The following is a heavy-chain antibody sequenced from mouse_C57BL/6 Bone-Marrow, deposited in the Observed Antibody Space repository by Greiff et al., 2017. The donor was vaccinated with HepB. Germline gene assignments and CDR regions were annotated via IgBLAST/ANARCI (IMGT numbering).Heavy chain of an antibody. CDR1: GYTFTDYY. J-gene: IGHJ3*01. CDR3: ARPDGYYVSAWFAY. CDR2: IYPGSGNT. D-gene: IGHD2-3*01. V-gene: IGHV1-76*01. Sequence: QVQLKQSGAELVRPGASVKLSCKASGYTFTDYYINWVKQRPGQGLEWIARIYPGSGNTYYNEKFKGKATLTAEKSSSTAYMQLSSLPSEDSAVYFCARPDGYYVSAWFAYWGQGTLVTVSA.